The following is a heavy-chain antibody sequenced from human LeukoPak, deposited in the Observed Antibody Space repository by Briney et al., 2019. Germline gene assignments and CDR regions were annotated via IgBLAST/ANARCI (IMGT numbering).Heavy chain of an antibody. CDR3: AKGRELSDLDY. CDR1: GFTFSSYG. CDR2: ISYDGSKR. D-gene: IGHD3-16*02. J-gene: IGHJ4*02. Sequence: GGSLRLSCAASGFTFSSYGMHWVRQAPGKGLEWVALISYDGSKRYYAESVKGRFTISRDNTKNTVYLQMNSLRAEDTAVYYCAKGRELSDLDYWGQGTLVTVSS. V-gene: IGHV3-33*05.